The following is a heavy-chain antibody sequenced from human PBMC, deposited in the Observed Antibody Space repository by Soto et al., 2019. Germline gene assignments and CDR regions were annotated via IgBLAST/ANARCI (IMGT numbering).Heavy chain of an antibody. CDR1: GYTFTSYG. Sequence: GASVKVSCKASGYTFTSYGISWVRQAPGQGLEWMGWISAYNGNTNYAQKLQGRVTMTTDTSTSTAYMELRSLRSDDTAVYYCAIDLGTIFGVVIIPVGEHRGQGTLVTVSS. V-gene: IGHV1-18*01. J-gene: IGHJ4*02. D-gene: IGHD3-3*01. CDR2: ISAYNGNT. CDR3: AIDLGTIFGVVIIPVGEH.